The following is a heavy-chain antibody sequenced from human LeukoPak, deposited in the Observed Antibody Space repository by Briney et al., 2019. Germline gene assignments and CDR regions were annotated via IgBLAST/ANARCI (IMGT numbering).Heavy chain of an antibody. CDR1: GGSFSGYY. D-gene: IGHD2-21*02. CDR3: ARPDGTAHFIPY. CDR2: INHSGSS. Sequence: PSETLSLTCAVYGGSFSGYYWGWIRQPPGKGLEWIGEINHSGSSNYNPSLKSRVAISVDTSKSQFSLKLSSMTAADTAVYYCARPDGTAHFIPYWGQGTLVTVSS. J-gene: IGHJ4*02. V-gene: IGHV4-34*01.